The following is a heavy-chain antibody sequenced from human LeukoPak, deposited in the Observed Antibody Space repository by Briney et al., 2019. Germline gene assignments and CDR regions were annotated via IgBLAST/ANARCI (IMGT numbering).Heavy chain of an antibody. J-gene: IGHJ3*01. D-gene: IGHD3-16*01. CDR3: ARPGLGIGAADLGDDAFDL. CDR1: GFTFSSYW. CDR2: IKQDGSEK. V-gene: IGHV3-7*01. Sequence: GGSLRLSCAASGFTFSSYWMSWVRQAPGKGLEWVANIKQDGSEKYYVDSVKGRFTISRDNAKNSLYLQMNSLRAEDTAVYYCARPGLGIGAADLGDDAFDLWGQGTMVTVSS.